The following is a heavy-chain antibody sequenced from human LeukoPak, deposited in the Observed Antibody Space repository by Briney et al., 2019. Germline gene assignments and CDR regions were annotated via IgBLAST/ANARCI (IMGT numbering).Heavy chain of an antibody. J-gene: IGHJ4*02. D-gene: IGHD3-22*01. Sequence: PSETLSLTCAVYGGSFSGYYWSWIRQPPGKGLEWIGEINHSGSTNYNPSLKSRVTISVDTSKNQFSLKLSSVAAADTAVYYCARAPTYYYDSSGYYLPAFRYFDYWGQGTLVTVSS. CDR2: INHSGST. V-gene: IGHV4-34*01. CDR1: GGSFSGYY. CDR3: ARAPTYYYDSSGYYLPAFRYFDY.